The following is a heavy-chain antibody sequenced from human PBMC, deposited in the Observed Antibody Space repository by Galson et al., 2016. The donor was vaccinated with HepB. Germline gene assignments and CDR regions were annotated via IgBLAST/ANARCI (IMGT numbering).Heavy chain of an antibody. D-gene: IGHD3-16*02. CDR3: ARDVRVWGNCRFDY. J-gene: IGHJ4*02. CDR2: FSSGRSYI. V-gene: IGHV3-21*01. Sequence: SLRLSCAASGFTFSGYSMSWVRQAPGKGLEWVSSFSSGRSYIYYAASVKGRFTVSRNNAWNSLSLQMHSLRAEDTAIYYCARDVRVWGNCRFDYWGRGTLVTVS. CDR1: GFTFSGYS.